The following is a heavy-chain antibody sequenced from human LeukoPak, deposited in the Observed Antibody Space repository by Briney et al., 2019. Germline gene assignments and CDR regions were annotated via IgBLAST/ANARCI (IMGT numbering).Heavy chain of an antibody. CDR3: VRDRWENQDY. D-gene: IGHD1-26*01. CDR2: ISAYNGDT. J-gene: IGHJ4*02. CDR1: GYTFTTYG. Sequence: GASVKVSCKASGYTFTTYGITWVRQAPGQGLEWMGWISAYNGDTNYAQKLQGRVTMTTDTSTSTAYMELRSLRSDDTAVYYCVRDRWENQDYWGQGSLVTVSS. V-gene: IGHV1-18*01.